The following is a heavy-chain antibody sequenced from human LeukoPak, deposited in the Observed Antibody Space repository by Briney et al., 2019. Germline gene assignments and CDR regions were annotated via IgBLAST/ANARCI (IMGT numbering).Heavy chain of an antibody. D-gene: IGHD1-26*01. CDR3: ARVYGGSYSYDY. J-gene: IGHJ4*02. CDR2: IYYSGST. CDR1: GGSISSSSYY. V-gene: IGHV4-39*07. Sequence: PSETPSLTCTVSGGSISSSSYYWGWIRQPPGKGLEWIGSIYYSGSTYYNPSLKSRVTISVDTSKNQFSLKLSSVTAADTAVYYCARVYGGSYSYDYWGQGTLVTVSS.